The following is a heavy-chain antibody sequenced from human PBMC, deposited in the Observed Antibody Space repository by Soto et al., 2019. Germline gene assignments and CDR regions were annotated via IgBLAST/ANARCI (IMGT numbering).Heavy chain of an antibody. CDR1: GGSISFYN. V-gene: IGHV4-59*01. J-gene: IGHJ3*02. CDR3: AKGDSTTHGDSFDI. D-gene: IGHD6-13*01. Sequence: PSETLSLTCSVSGGSISFYNWNWIRRSPGKGLEWIGYIYHSGRTNYNPSLKSRVTISVDTSKNQFSLQLSSVTAADTAVYYCAKGDSTTHGDSFDIWGQGTMVT. CDR2: IYHSGRT.